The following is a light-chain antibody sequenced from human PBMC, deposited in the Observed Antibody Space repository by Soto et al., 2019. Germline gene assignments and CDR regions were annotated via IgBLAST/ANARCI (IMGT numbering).Light chain of an antibody. CDR1: QGISSY. Sequence: DIQLTQSPSFLSASVGDRVTITCRASQGISSYLAWYQQKPGKAPKLLIYGASSLQGGVPLRFSGSGSGTEFTITISRLQPEDFATYDCEQLNDYFIFTVGPGTKVDIK. V-gene: IGKV1-9*01. CDR2: GAS. CDR3: EQLNDYFIFT. J-gene: IGKJ3*01.